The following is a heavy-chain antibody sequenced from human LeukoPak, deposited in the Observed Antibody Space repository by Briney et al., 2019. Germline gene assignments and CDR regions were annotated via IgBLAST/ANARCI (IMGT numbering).Heavy chain of an antibody. D-gene: IGHD3-22*01. CDR1: GGSIRSYY. V-gene: IGHV4-59*01. CDR3: ARGGSYDSSGFYFAEYFQH. Sequence: SETLSLTCTVSGGSIRSYYWSWIRQPPGKGLEWIGYIYYSGSTNYNPSLKSRVTGSIDTSKNQFSLKLSSVTAADTAVYYCARGGSYDSSGFYFAEYFQHWGQGILVTASS. J-gene: IGHJ1*01. CDR2: IYYSGST.